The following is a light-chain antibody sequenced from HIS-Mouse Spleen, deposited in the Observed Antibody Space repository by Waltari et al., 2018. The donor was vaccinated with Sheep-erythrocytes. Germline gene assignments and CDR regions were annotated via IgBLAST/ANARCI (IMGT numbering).Light chain of an antibody. Sequence: EIVLTQSPGTLSLSPGERPTLSCRASQSVSSSYLAWYQQKPGQAPRLLIYGASSRATGIPDRFSGSGSGTDFTLTISRLEPEDFAVYYCQQYGSSRQQTFTFGPGTKVDIK. J-gene: IGKJ3*01. V-gene: IGKV3-20*01. CDR2: GAS. CDR1: QSVSSSY. CDR3: QQYGSSRQQTFT.